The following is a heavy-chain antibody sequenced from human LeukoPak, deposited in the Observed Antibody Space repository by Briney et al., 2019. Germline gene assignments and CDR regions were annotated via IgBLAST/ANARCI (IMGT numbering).Heavy chain of an antibody. J-gene: IGHJ4*02. V-gene: IGHV3-33*01. CDR1: GFTFSNYG. CDR3: ARDNPRWLQYFDY. CDR2: IWYDGGNK. D-gene: IGHD5-24*01. Sequence: GGSLRLSCAASGFTFSNYGMHWVRQAPGKGLEWVAVIWYDGGNKYYADSVKGRFTITRDNSKNSLYLQMNSLRAEDTAVYYCARDNPRWLQYFDYWGQGTLVTVSS.